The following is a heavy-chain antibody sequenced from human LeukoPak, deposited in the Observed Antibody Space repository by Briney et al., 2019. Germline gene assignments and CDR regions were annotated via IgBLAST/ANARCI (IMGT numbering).Heavy chain of an antibody. CDR2: IWYDGSNK. CDR1: GFTFRSYG. CDR3: ARVGSSSSLGFDY. J-gene: IGHJ4*02. V-gene: IGHV3-33*01. D-gene: IGHD6-6*01. Sequence: PGRSLRLSCAASGFTFRSYGMHWVRQAPGKGLEWVAVIWYDGSNKYCADSVKGRFTISRDNSKNTLYLEMSSLRAEDTAVYCCARVGSSSSLGFDYWGQGTLVTVSS.